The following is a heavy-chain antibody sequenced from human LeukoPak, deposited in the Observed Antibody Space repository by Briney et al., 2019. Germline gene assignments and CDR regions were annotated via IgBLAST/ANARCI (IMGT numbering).Heavy chain of an antibody. J-gene: IGHJ4*02. D-gene: IGHD6-13*01. V-gene: IGHV1-2*02. Sequence: GASVKVSCKASGYTFTGYYIHWVRQAPGQALEWMGWINPNSGGTTYAQQFQGRVTMTRDTSITTAYMELSRLRSDDTAMYYCARDPFRIAAAGTEINDYWGQGTLVTVSS. CDR3: ARDPFRIAAAGTEINDY. CDR1: GYTFTGYY. CDR2: INPNSGGT.